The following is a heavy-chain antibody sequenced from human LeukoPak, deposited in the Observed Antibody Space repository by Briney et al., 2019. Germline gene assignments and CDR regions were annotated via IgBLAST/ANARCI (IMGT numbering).Heavy chain of an antibody. D-gene: IGHD3-16*01. CDR1: GGSISSYY. J-gene: IGHJ3*02. CDR3: ARRTGEGAFDI. V-gene: IGHV4-59*08. Sequence: PSETLSLTCTVSGGSISSYYWSWIRQPPGKGLEWIGYISYSGSTNYNPSLKSRVTISADTSKNQVSLKLTSLTAADTAVYYCARRTGEGAFDIWGQGTMVTVSS. CDR2: ISYSGST.